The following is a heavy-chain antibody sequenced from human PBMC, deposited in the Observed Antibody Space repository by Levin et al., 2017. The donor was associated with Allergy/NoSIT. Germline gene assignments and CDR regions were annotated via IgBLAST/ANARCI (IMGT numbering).Heavy chain of an antibody. CDR3: AREYYWENWRYRGTWFDP. V-gene: IGHV4-59*13. J-gene: IGHJ5*02. CDR1: GDSIYDYY. D-gene: IGHD3-16*02. Sequence: PGGSLRLSCTVSGDSIYDYYWTWIRQPPEKELEWIGNVYYTGDSDYNPSLKSRVTMSVDTFQNQFSLKLTAVTPEDTAIYYCAREYYWENWRYRGTWFDPWGPGTPVIVSS. CDR2: VYYTGDS.